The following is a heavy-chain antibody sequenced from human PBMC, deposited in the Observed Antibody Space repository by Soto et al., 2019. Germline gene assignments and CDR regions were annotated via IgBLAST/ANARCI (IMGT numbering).Heavy chain of an antibody. CDR3: ARDSNVLRFLEWSTPIHPMAV. V-gene: IGHV1-46*03. CDR1: GYTFTSYY. CDR2: INPSGGST. D-gene: IGHD3-3*01. J-gene: IGHJ6*04. Sequence: GASVKVSCKASGYTFTSYYMHWVRQAPGQGLEWMGIINPSGGSTSYAQKFQGRVTMTRDTSTSTVYMELSSLRSEDTAVYYCARDSNVLRFLEWSTPIHPMAVWGKGTTVTVSS.